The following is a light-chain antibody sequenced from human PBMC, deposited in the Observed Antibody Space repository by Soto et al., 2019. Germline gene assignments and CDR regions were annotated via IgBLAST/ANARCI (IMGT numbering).Light chain of an antibody. V-gene: IGKV1-5*03. J-gene: IGKJ1*01. CDR1: HSISSW. Sequence: DLKMTQSPSTLSASVGDRVTITCRASHSISSWLACYQQKPGKAPKLLIYNASSLASGVPSRFIGSGSGTEFTLTISSLQPDDFATYYFQQYNSYPWTFGQGTKVEIK. CDR3: QQYNSYPWT. CDR2: NAS.